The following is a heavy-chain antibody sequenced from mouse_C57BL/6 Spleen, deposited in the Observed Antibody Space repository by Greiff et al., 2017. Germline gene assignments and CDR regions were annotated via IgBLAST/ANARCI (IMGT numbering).Heavy chain of an antibody. V-gene: IGHV5-4*03. Sequence: EVKLMESGGGLVKPGGSLKLSCAASGFTFSSYAMSWVRQTPEKRLEWVATISDGGSYTYYPDNVKGRFTISRDNAKNNLYLQMSQLKSEDTAMYYCARGAYYSNRGAMDYWGQGTSVTVSS. D-gene: IGHD2-5*01. CDR1: GFTFSSYA. CDR2: ISDGGSYT. CDR3: ARGAYYSNRGAMDY. J-gene: IGHJ4*01.